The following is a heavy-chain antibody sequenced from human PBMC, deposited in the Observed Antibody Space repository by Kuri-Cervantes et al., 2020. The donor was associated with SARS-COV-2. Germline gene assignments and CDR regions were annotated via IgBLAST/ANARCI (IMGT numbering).Heavy chain of an antibody. Sequence: GESLKISCAASGFTFSSYAMSWVRQAPGKGLEWVSAISGSGGSTYYADSVKGRFTISRDNSKNTLYPQMNSLRAEDTAVYYCAKGTRERDWGQGTLVTVSS. CDR3: AKGTRERD. CDR2: ISGSGGST. V-gene: IGHV3-23*01. J-gene: IGHJ4*02. D-gene: IGHD2-8*02. CDR1: GFTFSSYA.